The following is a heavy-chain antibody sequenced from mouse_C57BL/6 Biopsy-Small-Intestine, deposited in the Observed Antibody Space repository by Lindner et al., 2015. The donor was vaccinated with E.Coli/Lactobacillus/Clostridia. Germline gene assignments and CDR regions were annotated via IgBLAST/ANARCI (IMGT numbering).Heavy chain of an antibody. Sequence: VQLQESGLELVKPGASVKISCKASDYSFTTYYIHWVKQSHGNILDWIGFIYPYNGLSSYNQKFKGKATLTVDKSSSTAYMELRSLTSEDSAVYYCAKSEGSSGFFDYWGQGATLTVSS. V-gene: IGHV1-31*01. J-gene: IGHJ2*01. CDR1: DYSFTTYY. CDR2: IYPYNGLS. D-gene: IGHD3-2*02. CDR3: AKSEGSSGFFDY.